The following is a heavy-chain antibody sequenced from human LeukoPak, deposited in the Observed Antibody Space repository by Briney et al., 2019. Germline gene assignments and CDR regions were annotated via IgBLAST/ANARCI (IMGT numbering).Heavy chain of an antibody. CDR1: GFTFSSYS. Sequence: GGSLRLSCAASGFTFSSYSMNWVRQAPGKGLEWVSYISTSTTTIYYANSVKGRFTISRDNAKKSLYLQMNSLRVEDTGVYYCASWGEGALDNWGQGTLVTVSS. CDR2: ISTSTTTI. CDR3: ASWGEGALDN. D-gene: IGHD1-26*01. J-gene: IGHJ4*02. V-gene: IGHV3-48*01.